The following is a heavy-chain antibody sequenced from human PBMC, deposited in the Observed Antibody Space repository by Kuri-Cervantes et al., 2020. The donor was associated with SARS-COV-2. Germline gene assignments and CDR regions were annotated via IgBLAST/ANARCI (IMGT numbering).Heavy chain of an antibody. CDR1: GFTFSSYD. CDR2: IGTAGDT. D-gene: IGHD6-13*01. J-gene: IGHJ4*02. CDR3: ARVVSSSWYSH. V-gene: IGHV3-13*01. Sequence: GESLKISCAASGFTFSSYDMHWVRQATGKGLEWVSAIGTAGDTYYPGSVKGRFTISRENAKNSLYLQMNSLRAGDTAVYYCARVVSSSWYSHWGQGTLVTVSS.